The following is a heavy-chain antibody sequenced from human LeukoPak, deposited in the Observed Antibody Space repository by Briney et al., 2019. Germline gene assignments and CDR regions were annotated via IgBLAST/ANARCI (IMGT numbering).Heavy chain of an antibody. CDR1: GYTFTGYY. V-gene: IGHV1-2*02. J-gene: IGHJ3*02. Sequence: EASVKVSCKASGYTFTGYYMHWVRQAPGQGLEWMGWINPNSGGTNYAQKFQGRVTMTRDTSISTAYMELSRLRSDDTVVYYCARDEESRRDAFDIWGQGTMVTVSS. CDR3: ARDEESRRDAFDI. CDR2: INPNSGGT.